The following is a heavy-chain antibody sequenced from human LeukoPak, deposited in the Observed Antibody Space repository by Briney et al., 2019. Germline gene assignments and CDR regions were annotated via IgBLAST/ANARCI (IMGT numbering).Heavy chain of an antibody. CDR3: ARGRNYYGSGSYYSPKNDY. V-gene: IGHV4-34*01. D-gene: IGHD3-10*01. CDR2: INHSGST. CDR1: GGSFSGYY. Sequence: PSETLSLTCAVYGGSFSGYYWSWIRQPPGKGLEWIGEINHSGSTNYNPSLKSRVTISVDTSKNQFSLKLSSVTAADTAVYYCARGRNYYGSGSYYSPKNDYWGQGTLVTVSS. J-gene: IGHJ4*02.